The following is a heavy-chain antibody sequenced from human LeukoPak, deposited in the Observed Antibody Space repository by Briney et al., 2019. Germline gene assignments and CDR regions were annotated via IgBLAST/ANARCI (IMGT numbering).Heavy chain of an antibody. CDR1: RYTFTGYY. J-gene: IGHJ4*02. CDR3: ARTPRAGLGNFDY. V-gene: IGHV1-2*02. D-gene: IGHD2-15*01. Sequence: GASVKVSCKASRYTFTGYYMHWVRQAPGQGLEWMGWINPNSGGTNYAQKFQGRVTMTRDTSISTAYMELSRLRSDDTAVYYCARTPRAGLGNFDYWGQGTLVTVSS. CDR2: INPNSGGT.